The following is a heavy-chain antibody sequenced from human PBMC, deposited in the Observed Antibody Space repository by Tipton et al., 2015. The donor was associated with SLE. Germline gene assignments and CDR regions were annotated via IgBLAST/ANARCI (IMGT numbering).Heavy chain of an antibody. J-gene: IGHJ2*01. CDR1: GFTFSSYG. D-gene: IGHD4-23*01. V-gene: IGHV4-38-2*02. CDR3: ARDPVASSYFDL. CDR2: VYHSGST. Sequence: QLVQSGGGVVQPGGSLRLSCAASGFTFSSYGMYWVRQAPGKGLEWIGSVYHSGSTYYNPSLRSRVTISVDTSKNQFSLKLSSVTAADTAVYYCARDPVASSYFDLWGRGTLVTVSS.